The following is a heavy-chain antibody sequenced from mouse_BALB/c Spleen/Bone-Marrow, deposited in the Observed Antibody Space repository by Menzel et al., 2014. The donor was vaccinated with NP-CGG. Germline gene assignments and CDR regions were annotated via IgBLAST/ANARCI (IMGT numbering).Heavy chain of an antibody. J-gene: IGHJ2*01. CDR1: GFNIKDRY. Sequence: DVKLQESGAELVRSGASVKLSCTASGFNIKDRYMHWVKQRPEQGLEWIGWIDPENGDTEYAPKFQGKATMTADTSSNTAYLQLSSLTSEDTAVYYCNEGYGNYGYWGQATTLTVSS. CDR3: NEGYGNYGY. V-gene: IGHV14-4*02. CDR2: IDPENGDT. D-gene: IGHD2-10*02.